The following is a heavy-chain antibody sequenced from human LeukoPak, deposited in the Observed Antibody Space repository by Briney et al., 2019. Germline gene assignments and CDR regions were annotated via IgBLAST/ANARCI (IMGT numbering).Heavy chain of an antibody. D-gene: IGHD2-15*01. CDR3: ARRGYCSGGACYSFDS. Sequence: SETLSLTCAVSGYSISSGYYWGWIRQPPGKGLEWIGRIYHRGSTYYNPSLKSRVTISVDTSKNQFSLKLSSVTAADTAVYFCARRGYCSGGACYSFDSWGQGTLVSVSS. J-gene: IGHJ4*02. CDR1: GYSISSGYY. V-gene: IGHV4-38-2*01. CDR2: IYHRGST.